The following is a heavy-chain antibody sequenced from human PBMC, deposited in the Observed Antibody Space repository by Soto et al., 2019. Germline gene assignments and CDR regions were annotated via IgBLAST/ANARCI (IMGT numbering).Heavy chain of an antibody. V-gene: IGHV1-24*01. Sequence: QVQLVQSGAAVKKPGASVKVSCKVSGYILSDLSLHWVRQAPGRGLEWMGGFDPEEGQTLYAQELEDRVTMTEDTSAPTAYMQLTSLTSEDPAVYYSTTGFRHSDCLSGYHHPSPHVYWGQGPLVSVSS. CDR3: TTGFRHSDCLSGYHHPSPHVY. D-gene: IGHD3-3*01. CDR1: GYILSDLS. J-gene: IGHJ4*02. CDR2: FDPEEGQT.